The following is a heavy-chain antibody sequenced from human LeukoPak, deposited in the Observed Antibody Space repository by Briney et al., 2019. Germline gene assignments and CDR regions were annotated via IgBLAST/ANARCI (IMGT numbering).Heavy chain of an antibody. CDR3: ARGRVYCSSTSCYVASRGRRWFDP. J-gene: IGHJ5*02. Sequence: PSETLSLTCAVYGGSFSGYYWSWIRQPPGKGLEWIGEINHSGSTNYNPSLRSRVTISVDTSKNQFSLKLSSVTAADTAVYYCARGRVYCSSTSCYVASRGRRWFDPWGQGTLVTVSS. V-gene: IGHV4-34*01. CDR1: GGSFSGYY. CDR2: INHSGST. D-gene: IGHD2-2*01.